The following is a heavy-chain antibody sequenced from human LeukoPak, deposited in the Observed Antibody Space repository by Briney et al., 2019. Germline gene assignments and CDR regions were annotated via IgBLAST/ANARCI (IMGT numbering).Heavy chain of an antibody. Sequence: KPSETLSLTCAVYGGSFSDYYWSWIRQPPGKGLEWIGEINHSGSTNYNPSLKSRVTISVDTSKNQFSLKLSSVTAADTAVYYCARGRFTKVAAADNRGDFDYWGQGTLVTVSS. D-gene: IGHD6-13*01. CDR3: ARGRFTKVAAADNRGDFDY. V-gene: IGHV4-34*01. J-gene: IGHJ4*02. CDR1: GGSFSDYY. CDR2: INHSGST.